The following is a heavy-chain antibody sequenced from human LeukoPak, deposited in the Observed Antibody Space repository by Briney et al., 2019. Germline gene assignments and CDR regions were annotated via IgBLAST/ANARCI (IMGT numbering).Heavy chain of an antibody. J-gene: IGHJ4*02. D-gene: IGHD3-9*01. CDR2: ISYDGSNK. Sequence: PGRSLRLSCAASGFTFSSYGMHWVRQAPGKGLEWVAVISYDGSNKYYADSVKGRFTISRDNSKNTLYLQMNSLRAEDTAVYYCANGDFDWLLIDYWGQGTLVTVSS. CDR1: GFTFSSYG. CDR3: ANGDFDWLLIDY. V-gene: IGHV3-30*18.